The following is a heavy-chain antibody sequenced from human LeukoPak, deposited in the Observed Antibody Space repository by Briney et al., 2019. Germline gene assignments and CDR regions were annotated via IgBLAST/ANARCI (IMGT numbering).Heavy chain of an antibody. CDR1: GFXFSSYW. Sequence: PGGSLRLSCAASGFXFSSYWITWVRQAPGKGLEWVANIKQHGNEKYYVDSVKGRFTISRDNAKNSLLLQMNSLRAEDAAVYYCARVRGGYYFDYWGQGTLVTVSS. CDR3: ARVRGGYYFDY. J-gene: IGHJ4*02. D-gene: IGHD3-16*01. V-gene: IGHV3-7*05. CDR2: IKQHGNEK.